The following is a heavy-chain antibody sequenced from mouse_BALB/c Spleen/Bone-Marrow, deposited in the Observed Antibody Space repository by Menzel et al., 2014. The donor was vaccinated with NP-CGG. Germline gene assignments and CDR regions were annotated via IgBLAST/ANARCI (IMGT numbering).Heavy chain of an antibody. CDR3: AREVYGSWFAY. Sequence: VKLMESGAELARPGASVKMSCKASGYTFDYYTVQWVKQRPGQGLEWIGYINPSSGYTNYNQKFKDKATSTADKSSSTAYMQLSSLTSEDSAVYYCAREVYGSWFAYWGQGTLVAVSA. CDR1: GYTFDYYT. J-gene: IGHJ3*01. CDR2: INPSSGYT. V-gene: IGHV1-4*01. D-gene: IGHD2-2*01.